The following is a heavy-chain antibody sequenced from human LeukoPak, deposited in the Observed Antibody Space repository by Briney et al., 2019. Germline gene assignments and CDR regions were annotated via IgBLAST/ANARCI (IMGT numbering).Heavy chain of an antibody. Sequence: GGSLRLSCAASGFTFSSYAMSWVRQAPGKGLEWVSAISGSGGSTYYADSVKGRFTISRDNSKNTLYLQMNSLRAEDTAVYYCAKDGDSSSSGYYYFYMDVWGKGTTVTVS. CDR2: ISGSGGST. V-gene: IGHV3-23*01. CDR3: AKDGDSSSSGYYYFYMDV. D-gene: IGHD6-6*01. J-gene: IGHJ6*03. CDR1: GFTFSSYA.